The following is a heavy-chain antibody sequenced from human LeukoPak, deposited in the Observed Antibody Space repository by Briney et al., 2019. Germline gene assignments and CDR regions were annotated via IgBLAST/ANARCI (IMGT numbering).Heavy chain of an antibody. CDR1: GGSISSGDYY. CDR3: ARGPRVRYSGSYYGEWFDP. V-gene: IGHV4-30-4*01. J-gene: IGHJ5*02. CDR2: IYYSGST. D-gene: IGHD1-26*01. Sequence: PSQTLSLTCTVSGGSISSGDYYWSWIRQPPGKGLEWIGYIYYSGSTYYNPSLKSRVTISVDTSKNQFSLKLSSVTAADTAVYYCARGPRVRYSGSYYGEWFDPWGQGTLVTVSS.